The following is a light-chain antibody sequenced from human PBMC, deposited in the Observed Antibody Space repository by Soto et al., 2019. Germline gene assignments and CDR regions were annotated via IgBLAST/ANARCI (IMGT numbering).Light chain of an antibody. CDR2: DAS. CDR1: QSASSSY. Sequence: EIVLTQSPGTLSLSPGERSTLSCRASQSASSSYLAWYQQKPGQAPRLLLYDASSRATGIPDRVSGSGSGTDFTLTISRLEPEDFAVYYCQQYARPPYAFGQGTKVDIK. V-gene: IGKV3-20*01. CDR3: QQYARPPYA. J-gene: IGKJ2*01.